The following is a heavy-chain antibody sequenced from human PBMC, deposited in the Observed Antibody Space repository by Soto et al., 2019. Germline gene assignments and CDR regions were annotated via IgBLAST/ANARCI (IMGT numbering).Heavy chain of an antibody. CDR1: GGTFSSYA. CDR2: SDPEDGET. D-gene: IGHD1-26*01. Sequence: ASVKVSCKASGGTFSSYAISWVRQAPGKGLEWMGGSDPEDGETIYAQKFQGRVTMTEDTSTDKAYMELSSLRSEVTAVYYCATGYSGSYYERAFDIWGQGTMVTVSS. V-gene: IGHV1-24*01. J-gene: IGHJ3*02. CDR3: ATGYSGSYYERAFDI.